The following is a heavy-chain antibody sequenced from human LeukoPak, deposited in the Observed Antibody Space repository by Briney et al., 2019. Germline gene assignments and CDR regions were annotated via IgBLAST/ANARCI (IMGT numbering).Heavy chain of an antibody. CDR1: GGSISSGDYY. CDR2: IYYSGST. V-gene: IGHV4-30-4*08. Sequence: SETLSLTCTVSGGSISSGDYYWSWIRQPPGKGLEWIGYIYYSGSTYYNPSLKSRVTISVDTSENQFSLKLSSVTAADTAVYYCARLNSSGYYWGAFDIWGQGTMVTVSS. D-gene: IGHD3-22*01. CDR3: ARLNSSGYYWGAFDI. J-gene: IGHJ3*02.